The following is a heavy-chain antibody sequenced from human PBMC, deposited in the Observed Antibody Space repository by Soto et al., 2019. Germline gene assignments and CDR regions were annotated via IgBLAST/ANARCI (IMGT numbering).Heavy chain of an antibody. V-gene: IGHV3-23*01. CDR1: GFTFSSYA. D-gene: IGHD5-18*01. CDR3: AKRFPDTAMTTYYYGMDV. J-gene: IGHJ6*02. Sequence: GGSLRLSCAASGFTFSSYAMSWVRQAPGKGLEWVSAISGSGGSTYYADSVKGRFTISRDNSKNTLYLQMNSLRAEDTAVYYCAKRFPDTAMTTYYYGMDVWGQGTTVTVSS. CDR2: ISGSGGST.